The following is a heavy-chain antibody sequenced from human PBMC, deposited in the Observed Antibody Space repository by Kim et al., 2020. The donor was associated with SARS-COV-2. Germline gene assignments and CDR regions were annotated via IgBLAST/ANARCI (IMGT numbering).Heavy chain of an antibody. V-gene: IGHV3-23*01. Sequence: GGSLRLSCAASGFIFSTYDMSWVRQAPGKGLEWISAVTRDGSTFYADSVKGRFTISRDNSKNMLFLQMDSLKIEDTAVYYCARGPARRADYWGQGTLVTVSS. J-gene: IGHJ4*02. D-gene: IGHD1-1*01. CDR3: ARGPARRADY. CDR2: VTRDGST. CDR1: GFIFSTYD.